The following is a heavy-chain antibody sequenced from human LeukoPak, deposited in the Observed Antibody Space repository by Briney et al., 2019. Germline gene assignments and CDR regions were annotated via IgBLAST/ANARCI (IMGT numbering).Heavy chain of an antibody. CDR3: TRDGGSFCDFDH. CDR1: GFSFRNYA. D-gene: IGHD1-26*01. Sequence: GGSLGLSCVASGFSFRNYAIHWVRQAPGKGLEYVSVINTDGRITYYADSVKGRFTISRDNSKITVYLQMGSLRGEDMAVYYCTRDGGSFCDFDHWGQGALVTVSS. J-gene: IGHJ4*02. CDR2: INTDGRIT. V-gene: IGHV3-64*02.